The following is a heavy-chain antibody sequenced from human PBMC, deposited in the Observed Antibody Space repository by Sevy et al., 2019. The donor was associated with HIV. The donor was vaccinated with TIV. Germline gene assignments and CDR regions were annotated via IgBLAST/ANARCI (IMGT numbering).Heavy chain of an antibody. Sequence: LMQLRETLSLTCSVSDDSINSYYWSWIRQPPGKGLEWIGYIYNNIGSTSYNPSLTSRVTISVDTSKNQFSLKLTSVTAADTAVYYCARGAVVIGTTATPVLDFWGLGSLVTVSS. V-gene: IGHV4-59*08. CDR1: DDSINSYY. CDR2: IYNNIGST. CDR3: ARGAVVIGTTATPVLDF. J-gene: IGHJ4*02. D-gene: IGHD2-2*01.